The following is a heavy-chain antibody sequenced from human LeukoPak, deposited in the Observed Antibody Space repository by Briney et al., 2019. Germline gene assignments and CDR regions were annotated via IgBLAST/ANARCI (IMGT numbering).Heavy chain of an antibody. Sequence: GESLKISCKGSGYSFTSYWIGWVRPKPGKGLEWMGIIYPGDSDTRYSPSFQGQVTISADKSISTAYLQWSSLKASDTAMYYCARHLRSSSKNWFDPWGQGTLVTVSS. V-gene: IGHV5-51*01. CDR3: ARHLRSSSKNWFDP. J-gene: IGHJ5*02. D-gene: IGHD6-13*01. CDR2: IYPGDSDT. CDR1: GYSFTSYW.